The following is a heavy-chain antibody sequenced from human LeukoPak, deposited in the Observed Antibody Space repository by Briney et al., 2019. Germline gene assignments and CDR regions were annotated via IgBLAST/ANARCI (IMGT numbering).Heavy chain of an antibody. CDR3: ARGWLQSGFDY. CDR1: GGSFSGYY. Sequence: SETLSLTCAVYGGSFSGYYWSWLRQPPGKGLEWIGEINHSGSTNYNPSLKSRVTISVDTSKNQVSLQLNSVTPEDTAVYYCARGWLQSGFDYWGLGTLVTVSS. D-gene: IGHD5-24*01. V-gene: IGHV4-34*01. CDR2: INHSGST. J-gene: IGHJ4*02.